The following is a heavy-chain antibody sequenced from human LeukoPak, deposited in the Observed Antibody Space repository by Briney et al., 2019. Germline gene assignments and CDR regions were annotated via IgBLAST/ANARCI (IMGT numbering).Heavy chain of an antibody. V-gene: IGHV4-4*09. CDR1: GGSISSYY. CDR2: IYTSGRT. D-gene: IGHD6-6*01. Sequence: PSETLSLTCTVSGGSISSYYWSWLRQPPGKGREGIGYIYTSGRTNYNPSLKSRVTISVETSKNQYSLMLISVTAADAAVDYCAKRKAATILSEKGYYYYYMDVWGKGPTVTVSS. J-gene: IGHJ6*03. CDR3: AKRKAATILSEKGYYYYYMDV.